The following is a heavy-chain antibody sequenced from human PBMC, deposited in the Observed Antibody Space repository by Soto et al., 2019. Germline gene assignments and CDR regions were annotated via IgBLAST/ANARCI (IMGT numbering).Heavy chain of an antibody. CDR3: ARGSLY. J-gene: IGHJ4*01. Sequence: GGSLRLSCAASGLTVGSNDMSWVRQAPGKGLECVSITYSAGNTYYADSVKGRFIISRDNSKNTLYLQMNSLRADDTAVYYCARGSLYWGQGTLVTVSS. V-gene: IGHV3-66*01. CDR2: TYSAGNT. CDR1: GLTVGSND.